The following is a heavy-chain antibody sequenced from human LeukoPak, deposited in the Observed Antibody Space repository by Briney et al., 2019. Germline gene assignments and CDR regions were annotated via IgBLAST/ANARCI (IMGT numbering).Heavy chain of an antibody. CDR2: ISYLSSNV. CDR1: GFTFSDYD. J-gene: IGHJ4*02. D-gene: IGHD3-16*01. V-gene: IGHV3-21*01. Sequence: GGSLRLSCSASGFTFSDYDMNWVRQAQGKGLEWVSSISYLSSNVYYGDSVKGRFSISRDNAKNSLYLQMNSLGAEDTAIYYCGRAFPPLRTSSAGDLWGQGILVTVSS. CDR3: GRAFPPLRTSSAGDL.